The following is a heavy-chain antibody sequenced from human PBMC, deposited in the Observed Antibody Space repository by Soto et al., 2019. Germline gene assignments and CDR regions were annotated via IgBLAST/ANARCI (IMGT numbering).Heavy chain of an antibody. CDR2: IRYDGSNI. J-gene: IGHJ4*02. CDR3: ARDGIGGTTVRGYLDY. D-gene: IGHD2-15*01. Sequence: QVQLVESGGGVVQPGRSLRLSCAASGSIFRGYGMHWVSQAPGKGLEWVAVIRYDGSNINYADSVMGRFTISRDNSKNTLYLEMNRLRAEDTAVYYCARDGIGGTTVRGYLDYWGQGNLVTVSS. CDR1: GSIFRGYG. V-gene: IGHV3-33*01.